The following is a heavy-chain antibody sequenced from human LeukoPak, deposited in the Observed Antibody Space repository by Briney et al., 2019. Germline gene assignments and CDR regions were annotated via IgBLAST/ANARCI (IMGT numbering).Heavy chain of an antibody. Sequence: GGSLRLSCAASGFTVSSNYMSWVRQAPGKGLEWVSVIYSGGSTYYADSVKGRFTISRDNSKNTLYLQMNSLRAEDTAVYYCARVLTDSSGYYYDFSYYYYMDVWGKGTTVTISS. CDR3: ARVLTDSSGYYYDFSYYYYMDV. J-gene: IGHJ6*03. CDR2: IYSGGST. CDR1: GFTVSSNY. D-gene: IGHD3-22*01. V-gene: IGHV3-66*01.